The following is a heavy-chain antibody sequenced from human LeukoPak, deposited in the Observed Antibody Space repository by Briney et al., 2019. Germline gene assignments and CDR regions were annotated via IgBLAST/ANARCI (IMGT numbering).Heavy chain of an antibody. V-gene: IGHV3-23*01. D-gene: IGHD2-8*01. J-gene: IGHJ4*02. Sequence: GGSLRLSCTASGFTFSTYAMSWVRQAPGKGQEWVSAITDSGGNTYYAAPVKGRFTISRDNSKNTLYLQMNSLRAEDTAAYYCARAGHCTNGICYTADFDYWGQGTLVTVSS. CDR1: GFTFSTYA. CDR2: ITDSGGNT. CDR3: ARAGHCTNGICYTADFDY.